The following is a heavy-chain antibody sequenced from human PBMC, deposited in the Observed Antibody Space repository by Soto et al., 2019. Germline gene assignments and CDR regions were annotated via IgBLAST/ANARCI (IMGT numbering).Heavy chain of an antibody. Sequence: SETLSLTCAVSGGSISSGGYSWSWIRQSPGKSLEWIGYIYHSGSTYYNPSLKSRVTISVDRSKNQFSLKLSSVTAADTAVYYCARDGSMIEAGMDVWGQGTTVTVSS. CDR2: IYHSGST. V-gene: IGHV4-30-2*06. CDR3: ARDGSMIEAGMDV. D-gene: IGHD3-22*01. CDR1: GGSISSGGYS. J-gene: IGHJ6*02.